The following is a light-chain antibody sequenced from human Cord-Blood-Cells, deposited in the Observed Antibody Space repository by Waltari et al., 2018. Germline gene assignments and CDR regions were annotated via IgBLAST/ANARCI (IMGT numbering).Light chain of an antibody. V-gene: IGKV1-39*01. J-gene: IGKJ2*01. CDR1: QSISSY. CDR2: AAS. Sequence: DTQMTPSPSSLSASVGDRVAITCRASQSISSYLNWYQQKPGKAPKLLIYAASSLQRGVPSRFSGSGSGTDFTLTISSLQPEDFATYYCQQSYSTPDPFGQGTKLEIK. CDR3: QQSYSTPDP.